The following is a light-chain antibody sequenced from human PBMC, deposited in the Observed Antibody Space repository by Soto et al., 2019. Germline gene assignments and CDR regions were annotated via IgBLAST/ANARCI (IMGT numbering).Light chain of an antibody. CDR1: QSISNW. CDR3: QQYNSYS. J-gene: IGKJ1*01. Sequence: IQLTQSPSTLPASVGDRVTLTCRASQSISNWLAWYQQKPGTAPKLLIYHASILETAVPSRFSGNGSGTEFALTISSLQPGDFATYYCQQYNSYSFGQGSRVESK. CDR2: HAS. V-gene: IGKV1-5*01.